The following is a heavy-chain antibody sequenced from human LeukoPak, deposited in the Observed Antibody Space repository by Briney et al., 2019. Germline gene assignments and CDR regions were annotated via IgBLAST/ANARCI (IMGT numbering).Heavy chain of an antibody. V-gene: IGHV3-23*01. Sequence: GGSLRLSGAASGLTFSSYAMSWVRKAPGKGLDWVSAISGSGGSTYYADSVKGRFTISRDNSKNTLYLQMNSLRAEDTAVYYCARSEGSYREYWFDPWGQGTLVTVSS. CDR2: ISGSGGST. J-gene: IGHJ5*02. D-gene: IGHD3-16*02. CDR3: ARSEGSYREYWFDP. CDR1: GLTFSSYA.